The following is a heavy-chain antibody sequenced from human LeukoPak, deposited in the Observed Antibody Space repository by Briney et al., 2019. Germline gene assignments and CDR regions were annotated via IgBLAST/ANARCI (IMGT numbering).Heavy chain of an antibody. CDR3: ARDQIVYDSSGVFDY. Sequence: SETLSLTCTVSGGSISSYYWSWIRQPAGKGLEWIGRIYTSGSTNYNPSLKSRVTMSVDTSKNQFSLKLSSVTAADTAVHYCARDQIVYDSSGVFDYWGQGTLVTVSS. V-gene: IGHV4-4*07. CDR1: GGSISSYY. D-gene: IGHD3-22*01. J-gene: IGHJ4*02. CDR2: IYTSGST.